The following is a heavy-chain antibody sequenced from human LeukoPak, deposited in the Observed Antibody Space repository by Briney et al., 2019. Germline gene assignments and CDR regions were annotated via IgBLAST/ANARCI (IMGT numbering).Heavy chain of an antibody. CDR3: AVTVTGGIDY. Sequence: PGGSLRLSCAASGFTFSSYWMSWVRQAPGKGLEWVANIKQDGREKYSVDSVKGRFTISRGNAKNTLYLQMSSLRAEDTAVYYCAVTVTGGIDYWGQGTLVTVSS. CDR1: GFTFSSYW. J-gene: IGHJ4*02. V-gene: IGHV3-7*01. CDR2: IKQDGREK. D-gene: IGHD4-17*01.